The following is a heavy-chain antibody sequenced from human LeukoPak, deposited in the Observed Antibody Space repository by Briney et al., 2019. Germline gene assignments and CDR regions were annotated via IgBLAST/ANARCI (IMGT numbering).Heavy chain of an antibody. CDR3: AKDLAGAGMASWFDP. Sequence: GGSLRLSCAASGFTVITNDMTWVRQAPGKGLEWVSVLYSDGNTKYADSVQGRFTISRDNSKNTLYLQMNSLRAEDTAVYYCAKDLAGAGMASWFDPWGQGTLVTVSS. V-gene: IGHV3-53*05. CDR1: GFTVITND. J-gene: IGHJ5*02. CDR2: LYSDGNT. D-gene: IGHD6-13*01.